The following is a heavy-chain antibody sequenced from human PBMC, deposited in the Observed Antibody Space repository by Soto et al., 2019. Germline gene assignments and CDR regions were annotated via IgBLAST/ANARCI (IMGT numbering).Heavy chain of an antibody. V-gene: IGHV4-59*01. D-gene: IGHD5-12*01. CDR2: IQYTGTT. CDR3: ARMAPGGHDLYFLDS. Sequence: SETLSLTCTVSGGSISNNYWTWIRQPPGKGLEWIGYIQYTGTTNYNPSLRSRVSTSADMSKNQFSLNLGSVTAADTAVYFCARMAPGGHDLYFLDSWGQGTLVTVPS. J-gene: IGHJ4*02. CDR1: GGSISNNY.